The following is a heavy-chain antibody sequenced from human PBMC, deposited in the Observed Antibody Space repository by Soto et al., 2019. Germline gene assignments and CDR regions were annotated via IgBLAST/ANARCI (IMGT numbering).Heavy chain of an antibody. CDR1: GFTFSSYG. Sequence: GGSLRLSCAASGFTFSSYGMHWVRQAPGKGLEWVAVISYDGSNKYYADSVKGRFTISRANSKNTLYLQMNSLRGEDTAVYYCAKDRRSSWSFDYWGQGTLVTVSS. CDR3: AKDRRSSWSFDY. J-gene: IGHJ4*02. CDR2: ISYDGSNK. V-gene: IGHV3-30*18. D-gene: IGHD6-13*01.